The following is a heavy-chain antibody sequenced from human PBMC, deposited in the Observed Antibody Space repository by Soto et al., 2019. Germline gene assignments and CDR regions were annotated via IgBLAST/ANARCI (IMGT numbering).Heavy chain of an antibody. CDR2: IIPIFGTA. CDR3: ARDTPGYSSSSSYYYGMGV. Sequence: QVQLVQSGAEVKKPGSSVKVSCKASGGTFSSYAISWVRQAPGQGLEWMGGIIPIFGTANYAQKFQGRVTITADESTSTAYMKLSSLRSEDTAVYYCARDTPGYSSSSSYYYGMGVWGQGTTVTVSS. V-gene: IGHV1-69*01. CDR1: GGTFSSYA. J-gene: IGHJ6*02. D-gene: IGHD6-6*01.